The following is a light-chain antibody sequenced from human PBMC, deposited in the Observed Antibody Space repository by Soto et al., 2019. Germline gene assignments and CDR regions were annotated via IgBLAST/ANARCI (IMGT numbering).Light chain of an antibody. CDR1: QSVSSN. Sequence: EIVMTQSPATLSVSPGERATLSCRASQSVSSNLGWYQQKPGQAPRLLIYGASTRATGIPARFSGSGSGTEFPLTISSLQSEHFAAYYCQQYNNWPPLTFGGGTKVQIK. CDR2: GAS. J-gene: IGKJ4*01. V-gene: IGKV3-15*01. CDR3: QQYNNWPPLT.